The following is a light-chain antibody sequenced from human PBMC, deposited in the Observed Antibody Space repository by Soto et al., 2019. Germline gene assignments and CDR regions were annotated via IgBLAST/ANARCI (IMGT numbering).Light chain of an antibody. CDR2: GAS. CDR3: QQYGSSPPFSRT. J-gene: IGKJ4*01. CDR1: QSVSSSY. Sequence: DIELTQSPGTLSLSPGERATLSCRASQSVSSSYLAWYQQKHGQTPSLLIYGASSRATGIPDRFSGSGSGTDFTITISSMEPEDFAVYYCQQYGSSPPFSRTFGGGTKVEIK. V-gene: IGKV3-20*01.